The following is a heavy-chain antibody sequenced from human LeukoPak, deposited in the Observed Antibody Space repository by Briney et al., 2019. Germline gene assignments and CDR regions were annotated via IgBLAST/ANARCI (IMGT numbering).Heavy chain of an antibody. Sequence: HGGSLRLSCAASGFTFSSYGMHWVRQAPGKGLEGVAVIWYDGSNKYYADSVKGRFTISRDNSKNTLYLQMNSLRAEDTAVYYCAKDQGLELVLDYLDYWGQGTLVTVSS. CDR1: GFTFSSYG. CDR2: IWYDGSNK. V-gene: IGHV3-33*06. D-gene: IGHD1-7*01. J-gene: IGHJ4*02. CDR3: AKDQGLELVLDYLDY.